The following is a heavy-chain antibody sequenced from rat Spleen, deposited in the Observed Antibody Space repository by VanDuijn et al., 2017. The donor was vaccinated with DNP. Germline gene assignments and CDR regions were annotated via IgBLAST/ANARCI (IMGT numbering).Heavy chain of an antibody. CDR1: GFTFSTAW. Sequence: EVQVLESGGGLVQPGNSLKLSCATSGFTFSTAWMYWYRQFPEKRLEWVARIKAKSNNYGTDYRESVKGRFTISRDDSKSSIYLQMNNLKEEDTAIYYCAWRYYDGASYVMDVWGQGTSVTVSS. CDR3: AWRYYDGASYVMDV. J-gene: IGHJ4*01. CDR2: IKAKSNNYGT. D-gene: IGHD1-12*02. V-gene: IGHV6-6*01.